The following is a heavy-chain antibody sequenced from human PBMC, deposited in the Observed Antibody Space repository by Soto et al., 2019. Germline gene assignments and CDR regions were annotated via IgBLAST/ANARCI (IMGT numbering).Heavy chain of an antibody. CDR2: IIPIFGTA. V-gene: IGHV1-69*12. J-gene: IGHJ6*02. D-gene: IGHD2-15*01. CDR1: GGTFSSYA. CDR3: ARGRRIVVVVAATHYGMDV. Sequence: QVQLVQSGAEVKKPGSSVKVSCKASGGTFSSYAISWVRQAPGQGLEWMGGIIPIFGTANYAQKFQGRVTITADESPSTAYMELSSLRSEDTAVYYCARGRRIVVVVAATHYGMDVWGQGTTVTVSS.